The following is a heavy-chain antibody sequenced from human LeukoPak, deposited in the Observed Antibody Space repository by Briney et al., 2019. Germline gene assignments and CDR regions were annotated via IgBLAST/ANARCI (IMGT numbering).Heavy chain of an antibody. CDR2: ISYDGSNK. Sequence: GGSLRLSCAASGFTFSSYAMHWVRQAPGKGLEWVAVISYDGSNKYYADSVKGRFTISRDNSKDTLYLQMNSLRAEDTAVYYCAKALQRTTMIVVVTGPFDYWGQGTLVTVSS. V-gene: IGHV3-30-3*01. CDR3: AKALQRTTMIVVVTGPFDY. D-gene: IGHD3-22*01. CDR1: GFTFSSYA. J-gene: IGHJ4*02.